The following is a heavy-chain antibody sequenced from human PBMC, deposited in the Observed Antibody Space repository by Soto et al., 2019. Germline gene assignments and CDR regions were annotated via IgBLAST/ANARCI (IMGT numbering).Heavy chain of an antibody. D-gene: IGHD6-19*01. CDR2: IYTSGST. Sequence: SETLSLTCTVSGGSISSYYWSWIRQPAGKGLEWIGRIYTSGSTNYNPSLKSRVTMSVDTSKNQFSLKLSSVTAADTAVYCCARDLASSGWSNWFDPWGQGTLVTVSS. J-gene: IGHJ5*02. CDR1: GGSISSYY. V-gene: IGHV4-4*07. CDR3: ARDLASSGWSNWFDP.